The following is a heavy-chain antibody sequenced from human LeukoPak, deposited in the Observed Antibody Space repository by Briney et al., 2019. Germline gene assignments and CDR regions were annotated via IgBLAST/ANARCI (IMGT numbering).Heavy chain of an antibody. J-gene: IGHJ4*02. D-gene: IGHD5-18*01. Sequence: SQTLSLTCTVSGGSITSGTYYWSWIRQPAGKGLEWIGRISPSGNTNYNPSLKTRVTVSSEMPGNQFSLDLSSVTAADTAIYYCVRDGGQYNSDYKGGFYYFDYWGPGTLVTVSS. CDR1: GGSITSGTYY. CDR2: ISPSGNT. V-gene: IGHV4-61*02. CDR3: VRDGGQYNSDYKGGFYYFDY.